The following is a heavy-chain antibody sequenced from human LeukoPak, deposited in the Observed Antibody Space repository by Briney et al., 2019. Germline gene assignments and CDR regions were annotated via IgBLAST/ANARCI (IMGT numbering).Heavy chain of an antibody. D-gene: IGHD1-20*01. CDR2: ISYDGSNK. Sequence: GGSLRLSCAASGFTFSSYGMHWVRQAPGKGLEWVAVISYDGSNKYYADSVKGRFTISRDNSKNTLYLQMNSLRAEDTAVYYCLTDPGDAFDIWGQGTMVTVSS. CDR1: GFTFSSYG. CDR3: LTDPGDAFDI. J-gene: IGHJ3*02. V-gene: IGHV3-30*03.